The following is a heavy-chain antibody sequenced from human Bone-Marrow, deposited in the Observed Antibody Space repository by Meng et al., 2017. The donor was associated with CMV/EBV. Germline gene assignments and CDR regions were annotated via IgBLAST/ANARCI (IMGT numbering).Heavy chain of an antibody. CDR1: GGSISRSTYY. Sequence: SETLSLTCSVSGGSISRSTYYWGWIRQPPGKGLEWIGSIFYRGSTYYNPSLESRVTISVDTSKNQFSLHLRSVTAADTAVYYCARDMGPELGVVYWGQGTLVPVSS. CDR3: ARDMGPELGVVY. D-gene: IGHD7-27*01. V-gene: IGHV4-39*07. CDR2: IFYRGST. J-gene: IGHJ4*02.